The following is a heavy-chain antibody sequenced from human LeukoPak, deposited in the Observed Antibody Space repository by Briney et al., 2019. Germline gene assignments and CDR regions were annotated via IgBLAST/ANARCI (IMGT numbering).Heavy chain of an antibody. CDR1: GGSISSSSYY. J-gene: IGHJ4*02. CDR2: IYYSGST. V-gene: IGHV4-39*01. CDR3: ASRPYYYGSGSPFDY. D-gene: IGHD3-10*01. Sequence: SETLSLTCTVSGGSISSSSYYWGWIRQPPGKGLEWIGSIYYSGSTYYNPSLKSRVTISVDTSKNQFSLKLSSVTAADTAVYYCASRPYYYGSGSPFDYWGRGTLVTVSS.